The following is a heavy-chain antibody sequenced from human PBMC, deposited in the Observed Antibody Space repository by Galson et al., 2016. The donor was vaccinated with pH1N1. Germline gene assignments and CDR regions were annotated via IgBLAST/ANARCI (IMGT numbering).Heavy chain of an antibody. CDR2: ISSDGTET. Sequence: SLRLSCAGSGYTFSAFWMHWVRQVPGKGLEWISRISSDGTETFYVDAVKGRFTISRDNAKNTLYLQMTGLTVDDPVIYYCTRDGPDWSNNIDFWGQGTLVTVSS. J-gene: IGHJ4*02. CDR1: GYTFSAFW. D-gene: IGHD3-9*01. V-gene: IGHV3-74*01. CDR3: TRDGPDWSNNIDF.